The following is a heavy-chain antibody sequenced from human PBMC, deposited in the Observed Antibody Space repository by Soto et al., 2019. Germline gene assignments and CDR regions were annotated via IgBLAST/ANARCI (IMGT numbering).Heavy chain of an antibody. Sequence: EVQLVETGGGLIQPGGSLRLSCAASGFTVSSNYMSWVRQAPGKGLEWVSVIYSGGTTYYADSLKGRFTSSRDNSKNTLYLQMNSLRAEDTAVYYCARGGYNWNRAAFDYWGQGTLVTVSS. CDR1: GFTVSSNY. CDR2: IYSGGTT. CDR3: ARGGYNWNRAAFDY. J-gene: IGHJ4*02. V-gene: IGHV3-53*02. D-gene: IGHD1-20*01.